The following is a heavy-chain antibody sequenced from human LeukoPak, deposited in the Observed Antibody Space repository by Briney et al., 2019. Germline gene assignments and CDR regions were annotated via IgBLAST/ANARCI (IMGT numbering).Heavy chain of an antibody. CDR1: GFTFSSYA. Sequence: GGSLRLSCAASGFTFSSYAMSWVRQAPGKGLEWVSAISGSGGSTYYADSVKGRFTISRDNSKNTLYLQMNSLRAEDTAVYYCMVPFTYGELSDPDFWGQGTLVTVSS. V-gene: IGHV3-23*01. J-gene: IGHJ4*02. CDR2: ISGSGGST. CDR3: MVPFTYGELSDPDF. D-gene: IGHD3-16*02.